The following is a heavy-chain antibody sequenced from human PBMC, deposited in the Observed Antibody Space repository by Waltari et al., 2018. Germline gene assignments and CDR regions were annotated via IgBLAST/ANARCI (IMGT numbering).Heavy chain of an antibody. V-gene: IGHV4-4*07. Sequence: QVQLQESGPGLVKPSETLSLTCTVSGGSISSYYWSWIRQPAGKGLEWIGRIYTSGSTNYNPSLKSRVTMSVDTSKNQFSLKLSSVTAADTAVYYCARDNIAARPNWFDPWGQGTLVTVSS. D-gene: IGHD6-6*01. CDR1: GGSISSYY. J-gene: IGHJ5*02. CDR3: ARDNIAARPNWFDP. CDR2: IYTSGST.